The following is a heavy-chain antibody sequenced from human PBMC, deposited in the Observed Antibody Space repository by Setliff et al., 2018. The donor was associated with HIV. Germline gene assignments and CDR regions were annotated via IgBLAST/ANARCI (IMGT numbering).Heavy chain of an antibody. CDR3: AREEGGLYGMDV. CDR1: GFSFDDYC. CDR2: ISSKRTSI. J-gene: IGHJ6*02. Sequence: GGSLRLSCEASGFSFDDYCMNWVRQAPGKGLEWVSYISSKRTSIYYADSVKGRFTISRDNSKNTLYFQMNSLRAEDTAVYYCAREEGGLYGMDVWGQGTTVTVSS. D-gene: IGHD3-16*01. V-gene: IGHV3-48*01.